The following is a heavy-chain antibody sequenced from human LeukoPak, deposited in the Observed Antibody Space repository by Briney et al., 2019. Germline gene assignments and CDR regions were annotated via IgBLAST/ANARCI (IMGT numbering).Heavy chain of an antibody. J-gene: IGHJ4*02. CDR1: GFTFSSYA. Sequence: PGGSLRLSCAASGFTFSSYAMSWVRQAPGKGLEWVSAISGSGGSTYYADSVKGRFTISRDNSKNTLYLQMNSLRAEDTAVYYCAKDLHRRLTRYCSSTSCSDYWGQGTLVTVSS. CDR2: ISGSGGST. V-gene: IGHV3-23*01. D-gene: IGHD2-2*01. CDR3: AKDLHRRLTRYCSSTSCSDY.